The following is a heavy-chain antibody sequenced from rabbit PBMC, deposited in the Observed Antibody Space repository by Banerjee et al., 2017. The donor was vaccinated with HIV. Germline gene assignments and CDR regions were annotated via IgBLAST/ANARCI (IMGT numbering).Heavy chain of an antibody. J-gene: IGHJ6*01. CDR3: ARDLGMGRIDL. CDR2: IGTDSGIT. V-gene: IGHV1S43*01. Sequence: QEQLEESGGGLVKPEGSLTLTCKASGIDFNAYYYMCWVRQAPGKGLEWIGCIGTDSGITWYASWVNGRFTISRSTRLNTVDLKMTSLTAADTATYFCARDLGMGRIDLWGQGTLVTVS. D-gene: IGHD3-1*01. CDR1: GIDFNAYYY.